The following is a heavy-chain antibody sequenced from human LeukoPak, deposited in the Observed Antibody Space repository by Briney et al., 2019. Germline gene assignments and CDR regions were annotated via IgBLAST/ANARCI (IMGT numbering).Heavy chain of an antibody. CDR2: IKQDGSEK. D-gene: IGHD2-2*01. J-gene: IGHJ4*02. Sequence: GGSLRLSCAASGFTFSSNWMSWVRQAPGKGLEWVANIKQDGSEKYYVDSVKGRFTISRDNAKNSLYLQMNSLRAEDTAVYYCAKDQYCINTSCYDYWGQGTLVTVSS. V-gene: IGHV3-7*01. CDR1: GFTFSSNW. CDR3: AKDQYCINTSCYDY.